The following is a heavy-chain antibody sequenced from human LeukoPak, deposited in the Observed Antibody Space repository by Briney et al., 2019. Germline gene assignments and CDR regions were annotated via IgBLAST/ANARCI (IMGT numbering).Heavy chain of an antibody. V-gene: IGHV4-34*01. D-gene: IGHD6-13*01. CDR2: INHSGST. CDR1: GGSFSGYY. J-gene: IGHJ5*02. CDR3: ARQEQQLIYNWFDP. Sequence: SETLSLTCAVYGGSFSGYYWSWIRQPPGKGLEWIGEINHSGSTNYNPSLKSRVTISVDTSKNQFSLKLSSVTAADTAVHYCARQEQQLIYNWFDPWGQGTLVTVSS.